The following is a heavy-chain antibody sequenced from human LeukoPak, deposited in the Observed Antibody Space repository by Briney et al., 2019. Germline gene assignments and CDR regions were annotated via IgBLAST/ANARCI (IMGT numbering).Heavy chain of an antibody. CDR2: ISYDGSNK. Sequence: PGGSLRLSCAASGFTFSSYAMHWVRQAPGKGLEWVAVISYDGSNKYYADSVKGRFTISRDNSKNTLYLQMNSLRAEDTAVYYCGRRSGNHWGQGTLVTVSS. V-gene: IGHV3-30*14. D-gene: IGHD1-1*01. CDR3: GRRSGNH. CDR1: GFTFSSYA. J-gene: IGHJ5*02.